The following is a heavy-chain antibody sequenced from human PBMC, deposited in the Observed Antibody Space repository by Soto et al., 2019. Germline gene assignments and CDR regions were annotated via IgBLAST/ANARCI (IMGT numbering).Heavy chain of an antibody. CDR3: AREGAYYYYMDV. Sequence: PSETLSLTCAVYGGSFSGYYWSWIRQPPGKGLEWIGDIYYSGSTNYNPSLKSRVTISVDTSKNQFSLKLSSVTAADTAVYYCAREGAYYYYMDVWGKGTTVTVSS. J-gene: IGHJ6*03. CDR1: GGSFSGYY. V-gene: IGHV4-59*01. D-gene: IGHD3-16*01. CDR2: IYYSGST.